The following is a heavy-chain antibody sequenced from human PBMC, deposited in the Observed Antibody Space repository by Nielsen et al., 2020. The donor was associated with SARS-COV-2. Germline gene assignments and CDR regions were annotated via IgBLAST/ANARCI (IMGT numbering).Heavy chain of an antibody. CDR2: ISSSSSTI. CDR1: GFTFSSYS. CDR3: AKDKPTYYYGSGSEFDY. Sequence: GGSLRLSCAASGFTFSSYSMNWVRQAPGKGLEWVSYISSSSSTIYYADSVKGRFTISRDNAKNSLYLQMNSLRAEDTAVYYCAKDKPTYYYGSGSEFDYWGQGTLVTVSS. J-gene: IGHJ4*02. D-gene: IGHD3-10*01. V-gene: IGHV3-48*01.